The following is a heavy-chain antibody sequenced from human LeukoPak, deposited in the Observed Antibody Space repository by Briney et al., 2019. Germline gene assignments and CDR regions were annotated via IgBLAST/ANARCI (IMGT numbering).Heavy chain of an antibody. V-gene: IGHV3-11*01. Sequence: PGGSLRLSCAASGFTFSDYYMSWIRQAPGKGLEWVSYISSSGSTIYYSDSVKGRFTISRDNAKNSLYLQMNSLRAEDTAVYYCARDKGLRFLEWSIPGGYYYYGMDVWGQGTTVTVSS. CDR1: GFTFSDYY. J-gene: IGHJ6*02. CDR2: ISSSGSTI. D-gene: IGHD3-3*01. CDR3: ARDKGLRFLEWSIPGGYYYYGMDV.